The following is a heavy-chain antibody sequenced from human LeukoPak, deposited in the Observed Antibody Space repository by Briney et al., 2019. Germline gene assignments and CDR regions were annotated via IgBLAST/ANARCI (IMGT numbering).Heavy chain of an antibody. D-gene: IGHD3-10*01. J-gene: IGHJ4*02. V-gene: IGHV3-21*06. CDR2: ITSGSSYI. CDR1: GFTFSSYS. CDR3: ARVGVSGYSYLDS. Sequence: GGSLRLSCAASGFTFSSYSMNWVRQAPGKGLEWVSSITSGSSYIFYADSVKGRFTISRDNAKNTLYLQMNSLRAEDTAVYYCARVGVSGYSYLDSWGQGTLVTVSS.